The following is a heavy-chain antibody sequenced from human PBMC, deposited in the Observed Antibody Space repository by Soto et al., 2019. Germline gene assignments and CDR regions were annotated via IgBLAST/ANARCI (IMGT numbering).Heavy chain of an antibody. CDR2: ISYDGSNK. CDR1: GFTFSSYG. J-gene: IGHJ5*02. D-gene: IGHD4-17*01. Sequence: VQLVESGGGVVQPGRSLRLSCAASGFTFSSYGMHWVRQAPGKGLEWVAVISYDGSNKYYADSVKGRFTISRDNSKNTLYLQMNSLRAEDTAVYYCAKRTVTTLEFDPWGQGTLVTVSS. CDR3: AKRTVTTLEFDP. V-gene: IGHV3-30*18.